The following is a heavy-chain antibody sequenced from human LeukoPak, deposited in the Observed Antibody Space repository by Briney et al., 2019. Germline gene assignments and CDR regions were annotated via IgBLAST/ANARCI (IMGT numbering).Heavy chain of an antibody. V-gene: IGHV1-69*13. CDR2: IIPIFGTA. CDR3: ARGGYDILTGYIDY. D-gene: IGHD3-9*01. Sequence: SVKVSCKASGGAFSSYAISWVRQAPGQGLEWMGGIIPIFGTANYAQKFQGRVTITADESTSTAYMELSSLRSEDTAVYYCARGGYDILTGYIDYWGQGTLVTVSS. CDR1: GGAFSSYA. J-gene: IGHJ4*02.